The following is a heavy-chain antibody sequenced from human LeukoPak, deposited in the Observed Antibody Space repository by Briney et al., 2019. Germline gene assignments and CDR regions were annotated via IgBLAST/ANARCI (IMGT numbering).Heavy chain of an antibody. CDR3: AREGGPYRPLDY. J-gene: IGHJ4*02. V-gene: IGHV4-4*02. CDR2: VNLQGST. Sequence: SETLSLICDVSGGSITNTNYWTWVRQPPGKGLEWIGEVNLQGSTNYNPSLMGRVAIAVDTSENHISLQLTSVTAADTAVYYCAREGGPYRPLDYSGQGTLVTVSS. CDR1: GGSITNTNY.